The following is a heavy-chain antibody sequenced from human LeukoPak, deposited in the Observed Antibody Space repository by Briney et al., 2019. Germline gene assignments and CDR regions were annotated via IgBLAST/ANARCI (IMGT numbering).Heavy chain of an antibody. CDR2: ISWDGGST. CDR3: AKDLTYYDFWSGYYYFDY. V-gene: IGHV3-43D*04. Sequence: PGGSLRLSCAASGFTLDDYAMHWVRQAPGKGLEWVSLISWDGGSTYYADSVKGRFTISRDNSKNSLYLQMNSLRAEDTALYYCAKDLTYYDFWSGYYYFDYWGQGTLVTVSS. D-gene: IGHD3-3*01. J-gene: IGHJ4*02. CDR1: GFTLDDYA.